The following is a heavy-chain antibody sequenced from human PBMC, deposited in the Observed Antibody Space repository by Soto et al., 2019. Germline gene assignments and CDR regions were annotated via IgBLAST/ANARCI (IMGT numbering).Heavy chain of an antibody. V-gene: IGHV3-30*18. CDR1: GFRFSSFG. D-gene: IGHD6-19*01. CDR2: MSNDGSKK. J-gene: IGHJ3*01. Sequence: PGGSLRLFCETSGFRFSSFGMHRVRQAPGKGLEWVAVMSNDGSKKFYADSVKGRFIISRDNLKNTLYLQMFSLRIEDTAVYYCAKDRIRAGGLVPIPLDDFDFWGRGTMVT. CDR3: AKDRIRAGGLVPIPLDDFDF.